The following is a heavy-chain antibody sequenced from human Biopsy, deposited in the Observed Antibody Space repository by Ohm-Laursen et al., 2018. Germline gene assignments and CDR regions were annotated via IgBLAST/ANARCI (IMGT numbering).Heavy chain of an antibody. Sequence: SLRLSCAASGFLFNNYAVTWVRRAPGKGLEWVSSISHGGDSTYYADSVKGRFTISRDSSKNTLHLQMNSLRAEDTAVYYCAKDQGYYYDRSVYYYFDYWGQGTLVTVSS. D-gene: IGHD3-22*01. V-gene: IGHV3-23*01. CDR3: AKDQGYYYDRSVYYYFDY. CDR1: GFLFNNYA. J-gene: IGHJ4*02. CDR2: ISHGGDST.